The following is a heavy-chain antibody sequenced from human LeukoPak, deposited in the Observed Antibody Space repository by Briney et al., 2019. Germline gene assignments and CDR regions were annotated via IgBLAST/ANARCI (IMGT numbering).Heavy chain of an antibody. J-gene: IGHJ4*02. D-gene: IGHD2-15*01. CDR3: ARGRYWWPGTRERVFDY. Sequence: SETLSLTCTVSGGSISSYYRSWIRQPPGKGLEWIGYIYYNGSTNYNPSLKNRLTISFDKSKNHISLKLSSITTADTAAVYYARGRYWWPGTRERVFDYWGQGTLVTVSS. CDR2: IYYNGST. V-gene: IGHV4-59*12. CDR1: GGSISSYY.